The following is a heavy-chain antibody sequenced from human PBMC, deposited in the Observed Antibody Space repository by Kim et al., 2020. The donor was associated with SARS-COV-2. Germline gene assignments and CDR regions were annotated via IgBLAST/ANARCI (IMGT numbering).Heavy chain of an antibody. J-gene: IGHJ4*02. CDR3: AKAGKSWSHFDC. Sequence: GGSLRLSCAAFGFTFGDYAMHWVRQAPGKGLEWVSLISGDSGRTFYADSVKGRFTISRDNSKDSLYLQMHSLRSDDTALYFCAKAGKSWSHFDCWGQGTLVTVSS. V-gene: IGHV3-43*02. CDR2: ISGDSGRT. D-gene: IGHD3-3*01. CDR1: GFTFGDYA.